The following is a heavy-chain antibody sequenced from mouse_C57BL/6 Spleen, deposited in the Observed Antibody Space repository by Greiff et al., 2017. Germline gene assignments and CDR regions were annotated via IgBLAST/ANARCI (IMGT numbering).Heavy chain of an antibody. J-gene: IGHJ4*01. CDR2: IYPGSGST. V-gene: IGHV1-55*01. Sequence: VQLQQPGAELVKPGASVKMSCKASGYTFTSYWITWVKQRPGQGLAWIGDIYPGSGSTNYNEKFKGKATMTVDTSSSTAYLQLSSLTSDDSAVXVCARLATGNAMVYWGQGTSVTVSA. D-gene: IGHD4-1*02. CDR1: GYTFTSYW. CDR3: ARLATGNAMVY.